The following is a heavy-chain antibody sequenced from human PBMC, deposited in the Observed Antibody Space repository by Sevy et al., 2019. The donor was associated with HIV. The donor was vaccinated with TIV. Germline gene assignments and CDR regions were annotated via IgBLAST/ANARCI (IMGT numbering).Heavy chain of an antibody. CDR1: GLNFDDYG. V-gene: IGHV3-20*04. Sequence: GGSLRLSCAASGLNFDDYGMSWVRPAPGKGLEWVSAVKWNGVGTRYADSVKGRFTISRDNAKNYLYVQMNSLRAEDTALYYCAIERSCGGDCYYFDYWGQGTLVTVSS. D-gene: IGHD2-21*02. J-gene: IGHJ4*02. CDR2: VKWNGVGT. CDR3: AIERSCGGDCYYFDY.